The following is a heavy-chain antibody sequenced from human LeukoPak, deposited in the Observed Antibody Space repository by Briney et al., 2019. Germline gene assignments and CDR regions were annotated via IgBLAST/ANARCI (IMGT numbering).Heavy chain of an antibody. D-gene: IGHD1-26*01. J-gene: IGHJ1*01. Sequence: PGGSLRLSCVASGFTFSSRDWMTWVRQAPGKGLEWVANIKQDGSEKNYVDSVKGRFTISRDNAKNSVDLQMNSLRAEDTAVYYCARDPPVAGAKPEYFQHWGQGTLVTVST. V-gene: IGHV3-7*01. CDR3: ARDPPVAGAKPEYFQH. CDR2: IKQDGSEK. CDR1: GFTFSSRDW.